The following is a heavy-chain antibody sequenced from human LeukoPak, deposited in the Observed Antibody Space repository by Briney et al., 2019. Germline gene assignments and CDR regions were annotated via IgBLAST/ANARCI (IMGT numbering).Heavy chain of an antibody. CDR2: INHSGST. CDR3: ARGAGYTGY. V-gene: IGHV4-34*01. Sequence: SETLSLTCAVYGGSFSGYYWSWIRQPPGKGLEWIGEINHSGSTNYNPSLKSRVTISVDTSKNQFSPRLSSVTAADTAVYYCARGAGYTGYWGQGTLVTVSS. D-gene: IGHD6-13*01. CDR1: GGSFSGYY. J-gene: IGHJ4*02.